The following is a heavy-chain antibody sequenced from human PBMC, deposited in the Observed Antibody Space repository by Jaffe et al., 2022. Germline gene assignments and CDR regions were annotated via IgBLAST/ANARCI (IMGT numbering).Heavy chain of an antibody. Sequence: QVQLVQSGAEVKKPGSSVKVSCKASGGTFSSYAISWVRQAPGQGLEWMGGIIPIFGTANYAQKFQGRVTITTDESTSTAYMELSSLRSEDTAVYYCARAPLEMATILRVHWYFDLWGRGTLVTVSS. CDR2: IIPIFGTA. V-gene: IGHV1-69*05. J-gene: IGHJ2*01. CDR3: ARAPLEMATILRVHWYFDL. D-gene: IGHD5-12*01. CDR1: GGTFSSYA.